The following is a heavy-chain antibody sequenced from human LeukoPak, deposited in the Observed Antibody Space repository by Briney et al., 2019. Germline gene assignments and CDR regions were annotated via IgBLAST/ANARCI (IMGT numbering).Heavy chain of an antibody. J-gene: IGHJ4*02. Sequence: SETLSLTCTVSGGSISSYYWSWIRQPPGKGLEWIGYIYYSGSTNYNPSLKSRVTISVDTSKNQFSLKLSSVTAADTAVYYCARAMDTAMVNWGQGTLVTVSS. V-gene: IGHV4-59*01. CDR2: IYYSGST. D-gene: IGHD5-18*01. CDR1: GGSISSYY. CDR3: ARAMDTAMVN.